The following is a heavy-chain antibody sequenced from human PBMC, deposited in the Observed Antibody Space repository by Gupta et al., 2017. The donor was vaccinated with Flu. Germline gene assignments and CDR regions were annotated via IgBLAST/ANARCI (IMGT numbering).Heavy chain of an antibody. Sequence: EVQLVESGGGVAHPGMSLRLSCAVSGFTFDDFGMHWVRQIPGKGLEWVSGINWDGGSLGYVDSVRGRFTISRDNGRSLVYLQMNSLRPEDTALYYCAKARGPRYSSGCFDSWG. V-gene: IGHV3-9*01. CDR1: GFTFDDFG. J-gene: IGHJ4*03. CDR3: AKARGPRYSSGCFDS. D-gene: IGHD5-18*01. CDR2: INWDGGSL.